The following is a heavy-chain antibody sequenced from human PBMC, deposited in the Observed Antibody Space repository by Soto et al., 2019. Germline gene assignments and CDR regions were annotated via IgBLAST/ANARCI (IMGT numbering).Heavy chain of an antibody. CDR1: GFPFSSTD. CDR3: AKNSGWFNT. Sequence: EFQVLQSGGGLVQPGGSLTLSCAASGFPFSSTDMTWVRQAPGKGLEWVSTIDGSGGPTYYADSVKGRFTISRDNSINTVFLQMNSLRADDTALYFCAKNSGWFNTWGQGALVTVSS. V-gene: IGHV3-23*01. D-gene: IGHD3-10*01. J-gene: IGHJ5*02. CDR2: IDGSGGPT.